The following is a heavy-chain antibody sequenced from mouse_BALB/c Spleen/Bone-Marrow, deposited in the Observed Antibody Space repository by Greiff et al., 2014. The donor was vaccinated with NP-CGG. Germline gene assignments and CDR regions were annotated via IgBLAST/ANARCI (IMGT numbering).Heavy chain of an antibody. Sequence: SGAELVKPGASVELSCTASGFNIKDTYMHWVKQRPEQGLEWIGRIDPANGNTNYDPKFQGKATITADTSSNTAYLQPSSLTSEDTAVYYCASYYYGSSQFAYWGQGTLVTVSA. D-gene: IGHD1-1*01. CDR3: ASYYYGSSQFAY. CDR1: GFNIKDTY. V-gene: IGHV14-3*02. CDR2: IDPANGNT. J-gene: IGHJ3*01.